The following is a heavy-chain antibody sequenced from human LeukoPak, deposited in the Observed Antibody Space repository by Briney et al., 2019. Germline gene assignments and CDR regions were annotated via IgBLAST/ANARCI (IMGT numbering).Heavy chain of an antibody. J-gene: IGHJ4*02. CDR3: ARGLYYFDY. CDR2: IWYDGSNK. CDR1: GSSFVNYG. Sequence: PGGSLRLSCAVSGSSFVNYGMNWVRQAPGKGLEWVAVIWYDGSNKGYADSVKGRFTISRDNSKNTLYLQMDSLRAEDTALYYCARGLYYFDYWGQGALVTVSS. D-gene: IGHD2-21*02. V-gene: IGHV3-33*01.